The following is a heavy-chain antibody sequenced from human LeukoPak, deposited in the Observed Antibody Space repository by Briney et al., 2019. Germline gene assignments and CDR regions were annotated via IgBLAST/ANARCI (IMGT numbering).Heavy chain of an antibody. CDR3: ARVGGYCSGGSCFRRNGHDAFDI. D-gene: IGHD2-15*01. J-gene: IGHJ3*02. CDR2: INHSGST. V-gene: IGHV4-34*01. CDR1: GGSFSGYY. Sequence: SETLSLSCAVYGGSFSGYYWSWIRQPPGKGLEWIGEINHSGSTNYNPSLKSRVTISVDTSKNQFSLKLSSVTAADTAVYYCARVGGYCSGGSCFRRNGHDAFDIWGQGTMVTVSS.